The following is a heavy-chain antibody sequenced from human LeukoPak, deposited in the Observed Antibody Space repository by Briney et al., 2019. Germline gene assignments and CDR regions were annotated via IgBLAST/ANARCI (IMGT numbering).Heavy chain of an antibody. V-gene: IGHV3-48*03. D-gene: IGHD3-22*01. CDR1: GFTFSSYE. CDR2: ISSSGSTI. J-gene: IGHJ4*02. Sequence: GGSLSLSCAASGFTFSSYEMNWVRQAPGKGLEWVSYISSSGSTIYYADSVKGRFTISRDNAKNSLYLQMNSLRAEDTAVYYGARDEYYYDSSSGGYFEYWGQGTLVTVSS. CDR3: ARDEYYYDSSSGGYFEY.